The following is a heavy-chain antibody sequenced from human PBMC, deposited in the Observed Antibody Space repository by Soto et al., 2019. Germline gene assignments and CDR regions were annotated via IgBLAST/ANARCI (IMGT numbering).Heavy chain of an antibody. CDR1: GGSISSSNW. CDR3: AGSSSSSGFGYYYGMDV. Sequence: SETLSLTCAVSGGSISSSNWWSWVRQPPGKGLEWIGEIYHSGSTNYNPSLKSRVTISVDKSKNHFSLKLSSVTAADTAVYYCAGSSSSSGFGYYYGMDVWGQGTTVTVSS. V-gene: IGHV4-4*02. J-gene: IGHJ6*02. CDR2: IYHSGST. D-gene: IGHD6-6*01.